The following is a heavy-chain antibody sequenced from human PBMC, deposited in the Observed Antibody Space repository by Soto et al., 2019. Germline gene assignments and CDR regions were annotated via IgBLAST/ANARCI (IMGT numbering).Heavy chain of an antibody. CDR1: GFICSSYD. V-gene: IGHV3-23*01. CDR3: ARDMHAGFTHYFDP. Sequence: GGSLRLSCAVSGFICSSYDMSWVRQAPGKGLEWVSTILVGGSPHYEDSVKGRFTISRDTSKNTVYLQMNSLRAEDTAVYYCARDMHAGFTHYFDPWGQGTLVTVSS. D-gene: IGHD1-26*01. J-gene: IGHJ5*02. CDR2: ILVGGSP.